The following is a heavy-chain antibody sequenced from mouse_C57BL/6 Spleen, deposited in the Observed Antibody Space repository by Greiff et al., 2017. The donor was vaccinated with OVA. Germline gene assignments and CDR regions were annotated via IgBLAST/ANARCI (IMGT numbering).Heavy chain of an antibody. CDR3: ARKGTTPYAMDY. CDR1: GYTFTSYW. Sequence: VQLQQPGAELVMPGASVKLSCKASGYTFTSYWMHWVKQRPGQGLEWIGEIDPSDSYTNYNQKFKGKSTLTVDKSSSTAYMQLSSLTSEDSAVYYCARKGTTPYAMDYWGQGTSVTVSS. V-gene: IGHV1-69*01. J-gene: IGHJ4*01. D-gene: IGHD2-13*01. CDR2: IDPSDSYT.